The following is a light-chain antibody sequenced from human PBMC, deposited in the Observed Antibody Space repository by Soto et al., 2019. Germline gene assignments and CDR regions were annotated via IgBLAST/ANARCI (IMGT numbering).Light chain of an antibody. V-gene: IGKV3-15*01. Sequence: EIVMTQSPATLSVSPGESATLSCRASQSVSNNLAWYQQTPGQAPRLLIYGASARATGIPARFSGSGSGTEFTLTISSLQSEDCAVYYCQQYNNWPLTFGGGTKVEIK. CDR1: QSVSNN. CDR2: GAS. CDR3: QQYNNWPLT. J-gene: IGKJ4*01.